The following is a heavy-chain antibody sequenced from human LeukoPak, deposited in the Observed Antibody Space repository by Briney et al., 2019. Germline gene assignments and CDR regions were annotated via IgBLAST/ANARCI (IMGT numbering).Heavy chain of an antibody. CDR1: GFTFSSYA. CDR2: ISYDGSNK. Sequence: PGGSLRLSCAASGFTFSSYAMHWVRQAPGKGLEWVAVISYDGSNKYYADSVKGRFTISRDNAKNTLYLQMNSLRAEDTAVYYCARDSTSLRKFDYWGQGTLVTVSS. V-gene: IGHV3-30*04. D-gene: IGHD2-8*01. CDR3: ARDSTSLRKFDY. J-gene: IGHJ4*02.